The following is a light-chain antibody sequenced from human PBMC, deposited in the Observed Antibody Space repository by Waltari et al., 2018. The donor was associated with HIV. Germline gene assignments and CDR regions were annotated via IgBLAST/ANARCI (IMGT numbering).Light chain of an antibody. CDR1: SSNIGAGYH. J-gene: IGLJ2*01. CDR2: GNS. CDR3: QSYGSSLSGGV. Sequence: QSVLTQPPSVSGAPGQRVTISCTGGSSNIGAGYHVHWYQQLPGTAPNLLIYGNSNRPSWVPDSFSGAQSGTSASLAITGLQAEDEADYYCQSYGSSLSGGVFGGGTKLTVL. V-gene: IGLV1-40*01.